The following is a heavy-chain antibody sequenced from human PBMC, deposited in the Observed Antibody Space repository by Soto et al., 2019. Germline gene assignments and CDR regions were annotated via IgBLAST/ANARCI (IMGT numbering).Heavy chain of an antibody. V-gene: IGHV1-18*01. J-gene: IGHJ6*03. CDR2: ISAYNGNT. CDR3: ARSDSVPFFHCYYMDV. Sequence: ASVKVSCKASGYTFTSYGISWVRQAPGQGLEWMGWISAYNGNTNYAQKLQGRVTMATDSSTSTAYMELRSLRSDDTAVYYCARSDSVPFFHCYYMDVGGKGTTVTAS. D-gene: IGHD2-21*02. CDR1: GYTFTSYG.